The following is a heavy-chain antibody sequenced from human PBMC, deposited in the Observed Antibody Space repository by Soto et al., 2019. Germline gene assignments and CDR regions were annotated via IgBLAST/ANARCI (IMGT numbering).Heavy chain of an antibody. J-gene: IGHJ6*02. CDR2: IIPILGIA. D-gene: IGHD2-15*01. CDR1: GGTFSSYT. V-gene: IGHV1-69*02. Sequence: QVQLVQSGAEVKKPGSSVKVSCKASGGTFSSYTISWVRQAPGQGLEWMGRIIPILGIANYAQKFQGRVTITADKSTSTAYMGLSSLRSEDTAVYYCARGIVVVVAAMNYYYGMDVWGQGTTVTVSS. CDR3: ARGIVVVVAAMNYYYGMDV.